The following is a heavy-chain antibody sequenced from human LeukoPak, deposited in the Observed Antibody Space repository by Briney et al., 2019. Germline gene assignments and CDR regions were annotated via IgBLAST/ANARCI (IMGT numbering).Heavy chain of an antibody. CDR3: ARVRSSWYYFDY. V-gene: IGHV3-21*01. CDR1: VVTLSNYS. J-gene: IGHJ4*02. D-gene: IGHD6-13*01. CDR2: ISSSSSYI. Sequence: GGSLRLSCAASVVTLSNYSMIWVRQAPGKGLEWVSSISSSSSYIYYADSVKGRFTISRDNAKNSLYLQMNSLRAEDTAAYYCARVRSSWYYFDYWGQGTLVTVSS.